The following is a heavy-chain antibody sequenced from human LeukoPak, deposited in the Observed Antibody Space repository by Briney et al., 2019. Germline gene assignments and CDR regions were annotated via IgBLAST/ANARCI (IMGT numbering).Heavy chain of an antibody. V-gene: IGHV3-66*01. J-gene: IGHJ4*02. Sequence: QPGGSLRLSCAASGFTVSSNYMSWVRQAPGKGLEWVSVIYSGGSTYYADSVKGRFTISRDNSKNTLYLQMNSLRAEDTAVYYCVASHPYDFWSGHPNWGQGTLVTVSS. CDR2: IYSGGST. CDR3: VASHPYDFWSGHPN. D-gene: IGHD3-3*01. CDR1: GFTVSSNY.